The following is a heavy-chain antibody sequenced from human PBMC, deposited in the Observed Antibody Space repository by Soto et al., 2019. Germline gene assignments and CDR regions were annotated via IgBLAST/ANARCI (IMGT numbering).Heavy chain of an antibody. V-gene: IGHV4-4*02. J-gene: IGHJ4*02. CDR3: ARAYSGSDSDS. CDR1: GGSIRSNNW. Sequence: QVQLQESGPGLVKPSGTLSLTCAVSGGSIRSNNWWSWVRQPPGKGLEWIGEIFHSGSTNYNPSLNTRYTISVDKSKHQCSRKLSSVTAADTAVYYCARAYSGSDSDSWGQGTLVTVSS. CDR2: IFHSGST. D-gene: IGHD1-26*01.